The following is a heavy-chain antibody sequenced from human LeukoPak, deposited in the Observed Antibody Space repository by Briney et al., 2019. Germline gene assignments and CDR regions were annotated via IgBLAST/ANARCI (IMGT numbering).Heavy chain of an antibody. CDR3: ARDQYQLLYSYYYYGMTS. CDR1: GYTFTSYG. V-gene: IGHV1-18*01. CDR2: ISAYNGNT. Sequence: ASVKVSCKASGYTFTSYGISWVRQAPGQGLEWMGWISAYNGNTNYAQKLQGRVTMTTDTSTSTAYMELRSLRSDDTAVYYCARDQYQLLYSYYYYGMTSGAKGPRSPSP. J-gene: IGHJ6*02. D-gene: IGHD2-2*02.